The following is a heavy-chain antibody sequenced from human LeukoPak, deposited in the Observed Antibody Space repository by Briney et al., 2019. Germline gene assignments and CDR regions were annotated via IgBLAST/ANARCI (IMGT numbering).Heavy chain of an antibody. CDR3: ARALLGIAARRGWFDP. D-gene: IGHD6-6*01. CDR2: IYHSGST. J-gene: IGHJ5*02. CDR1: GGSISSSNW. V-gene: IGHV4-4*02. Sequence: PSETLSLTCAVSGGSISSSNWWSWVRQPPGKGLEWIGYIYHSGSTYYNPSLKSRVTISVDRSKNQFSLKLSSVTAADTAVYYCARALLGIAARRGWFDPWGQGTLVTVSS.